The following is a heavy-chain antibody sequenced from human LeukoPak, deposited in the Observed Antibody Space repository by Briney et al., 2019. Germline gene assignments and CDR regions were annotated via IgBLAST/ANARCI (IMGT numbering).Heavy chain of an antibody. CDR2: ISGSGGST. Sequence: GGSLRLSCAASGFTFSSYAMSWVRQAPGKGLEWVSAISGSGGSTYYADSVKGRFTISRDNSKNTLHLQVNSLRAEDTAVYYCARGYSYGYARYSDYWGQGTLITVSS. CDR3: ARGYSYGYARYSDY. J-gene: IGHJ4*02. D-gene: IGHD5-18*01. V-gene: IGHV3-23*01. CDR1: GFTFSSYA.